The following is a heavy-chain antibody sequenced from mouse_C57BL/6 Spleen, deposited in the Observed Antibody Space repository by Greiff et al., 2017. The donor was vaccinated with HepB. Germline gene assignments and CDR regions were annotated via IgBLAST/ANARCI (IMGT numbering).Heavy chain of an antibody. J-gene: IGHJ4*01. D-gene: IGHD1-1*01. Sequence: QVQLQQPGAELVKPGASVKLSCKASGYTFTSYWMQWVKQRPGQGLEWIGEIDPSDSYTNYNQKFKGKATLTVDTSSSTAYMQLSSLTSEDSAVYYCASKATSSPYAMDYWGQGTSVTVSS. CDR2: IDPSDSYT. CDR3: ASKATSSPYAMDY. V-gene: IGHV1-50*01. CDR1: GYTFTSYW.